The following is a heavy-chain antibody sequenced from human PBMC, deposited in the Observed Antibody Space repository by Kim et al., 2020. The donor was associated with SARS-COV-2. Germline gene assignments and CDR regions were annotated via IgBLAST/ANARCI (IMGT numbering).Heavy chain of an antibody. CDR2: T. CDR3: ARDLNPPFYDT. D-gene: IGHD3-9*01. Sequence: TYYNPSLKSRVTISVDTSKNQFSLKLSSVTAADTAVYYCARDLNPPFYDTWGQGTLVTVSS. J-gene: IGHJ5*02. V-gene: IGHV4-31*02.